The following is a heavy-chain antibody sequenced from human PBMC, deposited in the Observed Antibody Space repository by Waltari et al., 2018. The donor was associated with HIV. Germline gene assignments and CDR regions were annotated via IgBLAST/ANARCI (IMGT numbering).Heavy chain of an antibody. V-gene: IGHV1-24*01. CDR1: GYTLSDLS. CDR2: FDPEQGKT. D-gene: IGHD2-15*01. J-gene: IGHJ5*02. CDR3: TTEGLYCSGGTCYSRFDP. Sequence: QVPLVQSGDEVKKPGASVKVSSKVSGYTLSDLSMHWVLQAPGKGLEWMGGFDPEQGKTIYAQNFQGRVTMTEGAATDTAYMELSSLRSEDTAVYYCTTEGLYCSGGTCYSRFDPWGQGTLVTVSS.